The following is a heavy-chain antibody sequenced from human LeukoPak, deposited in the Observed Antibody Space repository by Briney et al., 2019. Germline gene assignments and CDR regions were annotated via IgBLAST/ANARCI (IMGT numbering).Heavy chain of an antibody. CDR3: ARGTGEGYSYGRYYFDY. Sequence: ASVKVSCKASGYTFTGYYMHWARQAPGQGLEWMGWINPNSGGTNYAQKFQGRVTMTRDTSISTAYMELSRLRFDDTAVYYCARGTGEGYSYGRYYFDYWGQGALVTVSS. V-gene: IGHV1-2*02. CDR1: GYTFTGYY. CDR2: INPNSGGT. J-gene: IGHJ4*02. D-gene: IGHD5-18*01.